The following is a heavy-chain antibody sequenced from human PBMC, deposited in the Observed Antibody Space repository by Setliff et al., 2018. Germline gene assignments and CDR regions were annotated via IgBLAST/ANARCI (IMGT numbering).Heavy chain of an antibody. Sequence: ASVKVSCKTSGYSFTSYDINWVRLAAGQGLEWMGWVSPIDDGKPGYAQKFQGRLTMTTDKSTNMAYLDLRGLRLDDTAIYFCLRLVRYCSRTACQRTSGDEVWGQGTLVTVSS. J-gene: IGHJ4*01. CDR1: GYSFTSYD. CDR3: LRLVRYCSRTACQRTSGDEV. V-gene: IGHV1-8*01. D-gene: IGHD2-8*01. CDR2: VSPIDDGKP.